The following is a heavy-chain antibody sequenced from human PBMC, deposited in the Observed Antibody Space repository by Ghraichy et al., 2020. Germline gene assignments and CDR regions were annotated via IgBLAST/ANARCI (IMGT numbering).Heavy chain of an antibody. CDR3: ARHATGYSSSWLDY. Sequence: SETLSLTCTVSGGSISSYYWSWIRQPPGKGLEWIGYIYTSGSTNYNPSLKSRVTISVDTSKNQFSLKLSSVTAADTAVYYCARHATGYSSSWLDYWGQGTLVTVSS. V-gene: IGHV4-4*09. D-gene: IGHD6-13*01. J-gene: IGHJ4*02. CDR2: IYTSGST. CDR1: GGSISSYY.